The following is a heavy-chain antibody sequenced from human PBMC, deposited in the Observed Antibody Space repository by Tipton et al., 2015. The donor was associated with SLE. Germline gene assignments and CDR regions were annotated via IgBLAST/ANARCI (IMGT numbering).Heavy chain of an antibody. Sequence: TLSLTCSVFGGPIGSFYCSWIREPAGKGVEWIGQIHSSGSTSYNPSLKSRVSISVDMSKNQVSLKLSSVTAADTALYYCARHFSGSYSFDYWGQGKLVTVSS. CDR2: IHSSGST. V-gene: IGHV4-4*07. J-gene: IGHJ4*02. CDR3: ARHFSGSYSFDY. D-gene: IGHD1-26*01. CDR1: GGPIGSFY.